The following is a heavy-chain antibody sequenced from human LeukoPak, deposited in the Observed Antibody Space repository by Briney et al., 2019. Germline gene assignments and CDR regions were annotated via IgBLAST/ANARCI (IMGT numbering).Heavy chain of an antibody. Sequence: PGGSLRLSCAASGFTFSNYAMIWVRQAPGKGLEWVSTISGSGGSTYYADSVKGRFTISRDNSKNSLYLQMNSLRAEDTAVYYCARDMDYYDRSGYNPGLFDYWGQGTRVTVSS. CDR1: GFTFSNYA. J-gene: IGHJ4*02. D-gene: IGHD3-22*01. CDR2: ISGSGGST. V-gene: IGHV3-23*01. CDR3: ARDMDYYDRSGYNPGLFDY.